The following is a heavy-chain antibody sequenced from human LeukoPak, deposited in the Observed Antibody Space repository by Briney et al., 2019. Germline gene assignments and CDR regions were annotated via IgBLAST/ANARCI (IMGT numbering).Heavy chain of an antibody. Sequence: PSETLSLTCTVSGVSISSYYWSWIRQPPGKGLEWIGYIYTSGSTNYNPSLTVPVTISVDTSKHQLSLKLSSATVADTAVYYCARLPGVTIFGVVIFDAFDIWGQGTMVTASS. CDR2: IYTSGST. V-gene: IGHV4-4*09. D-gene: IGHD3-3*01. CDR3: ARLPGVTIFGVVIFDAFDI. J-gene: IGHJ3*02. CDR1: GVSISSYY.